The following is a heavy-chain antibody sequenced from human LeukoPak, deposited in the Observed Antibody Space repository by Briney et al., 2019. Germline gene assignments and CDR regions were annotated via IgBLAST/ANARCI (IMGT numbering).Heavy chain of an antibody. V-gene: IGHV4-34*01. J-gene: IGHJ5*02. CDR3: ASHGSGSPDNGFDP. CDR1: GGSFSGYY. D-gene: IGHD3-10*01. Sequence: NPSETLSLTCAVYGGSFSGYYWSWIRQPPGKGLEWIGEINHSGSTNYNPSLKSRVTISADTSKNQFSLKLSSVTAADTAVYYCASHGSGSPDNGFDPWGQGTLVTVSS. CDR2: INHSGST.